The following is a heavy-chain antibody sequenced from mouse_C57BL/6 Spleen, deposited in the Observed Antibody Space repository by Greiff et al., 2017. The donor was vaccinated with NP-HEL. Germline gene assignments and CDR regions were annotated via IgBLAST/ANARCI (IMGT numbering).Heavy chain of an antibody. CDR1: GYTFTSYW. Sequence: VQLQQPGAELVKPGASVKLSCKASGYTFTSYWMHWVKQRPGQGLEWIGMIHPNSGSTNYNEKFKSKATLTVDKSSSTAYMQLSSLTSEDSAVYYCARAGSYYYGSSYGYFGGWGTGTTVTVSS. V-gene: IGHV1-64*01. CDR2: IHPNSGST. CDR3: ARAGSYYYGSSYGYFGG. D-gene: IGHD1-1*01. J-gene: IGHJ1*03.